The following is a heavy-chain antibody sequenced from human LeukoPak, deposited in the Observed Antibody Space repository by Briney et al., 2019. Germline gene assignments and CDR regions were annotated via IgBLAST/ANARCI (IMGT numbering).Heavy chain of an antibody. CDR1: EFTRRGYE. CDR3: VTDGGKLGELIFHS. J-gene: IGHJ4*02. D-gene: IGHD3-10*01. V-gene: IGHV3-48*03. Sequence: GGSLRLYPTDSEFTRRGYEMKSLRQPPGKGLEWVSYISRSGTTILYADSVEGRFTISRDNAKNSLYLQMNSLRAEDTAVYYCVTDGGKLGELIFHSWGQGTLVTVSS. CDR2: ISRSGTTI.